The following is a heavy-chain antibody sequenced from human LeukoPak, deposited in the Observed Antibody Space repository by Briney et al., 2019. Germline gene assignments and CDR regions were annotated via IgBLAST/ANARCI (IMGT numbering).Heavy chain of an antibody. V-gene: IGHV4-4*08. J-gene: IGHJ4*02. CDR1: GGSISSFY. CDR2: VYSSGST. D-gene: IGHD2/OR15-2a*01. CDR3: AGTMNTYFDY. Sequence: SSETLSLTCTVSGGSISSFYWNWIRQPPGKGLEWIGSVYSSGSTYYNPSLKSRVTISVDTSKNQFSLKLSSVTAADTAVYYCAGTMNTYFDYWGQGTLVTVSS.